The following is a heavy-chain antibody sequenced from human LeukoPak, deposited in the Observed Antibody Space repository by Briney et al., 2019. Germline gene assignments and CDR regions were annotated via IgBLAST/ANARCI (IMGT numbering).Heavy chain of an antibody. V-gene: IGHV1-69*04. Sequence: ASVKVSCKASGGTFSSYTISWVRQAPGQGLEWMGRIVPILGIANYAQKFQGRVTITADKSTSTAYMELSSLRSEDTAVYYCAREPSKRNAHPPGYGGHNWFDPWGQGTLVRVSS. J-gene: IGHJ5*02. D-gene: IGHD4-23*01. CDR2: IVPILGIA. CDR1: GGTFSSYT. CDR3: AREPSKRNAHPPGYGGHNWFDP.